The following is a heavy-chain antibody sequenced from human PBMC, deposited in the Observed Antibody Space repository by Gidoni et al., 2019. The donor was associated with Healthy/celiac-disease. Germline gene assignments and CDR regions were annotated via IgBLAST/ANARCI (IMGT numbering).Heavy chain of an antibody. V-gene: IGHV3-23*01. Sequence: EVQLLESGGGLVQPGGSLRLSCAASGFTFSSYAMNWVRQAPGKGLEWVSDISGRGGSTYHADSVKGRFTISRDNSKNTLYLQINSLRAEDTAVYYCAKRPSEDRFMGGSSGWLYYFDYWGQGTLVTVSS. CDR2: ISGRGGST. J-gene: IGHJ4*02. D-gene: IGHD6-19*01. CDR1: GFTFSSYA. CDR3: AKRPSEDRFMGGSSGWLYYFDY.